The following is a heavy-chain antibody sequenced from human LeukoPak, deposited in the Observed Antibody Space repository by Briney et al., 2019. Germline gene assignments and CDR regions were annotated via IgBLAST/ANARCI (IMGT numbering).Heavy chain of an antibody. CDR1: GFTFDDYG. V-gene: IGHV3-20*04. J-gene: IGHJ6*03. D-gene: IGHD2-15*01. CDR3: AAPRADPVGSHYYMDV. Sequence: GGSLRLSCAASGFTFDDYGMSWVRHAPGKGLEWVSGINWNGGSTGYADSVKGRFTISRDNAKNSLYLQMNSLRAEDTALYYCAAPRADPVGSHYYMDVWGKGTTVTVSS. CDR2: INWNGGST.